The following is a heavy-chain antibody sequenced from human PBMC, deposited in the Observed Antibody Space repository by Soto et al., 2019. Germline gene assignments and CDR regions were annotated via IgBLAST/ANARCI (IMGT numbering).Heavy chain of an antibody. CDR3: ARELGWAFDS. V-gene: IGHV3-48*02. CDR1: GFTFSTFS. CDR2: ISGGGRPI. D-gene: IGHD6-19*01. Sequence: EVQLVESGGGSVQPGGSLRLSCAASGFTFSTFSMNWLSQAPGRGLEWISYISGGGRPISYADSVKGRFTISRDNAKNSRSRQMYSLTDKDTAVYYCARELGWAFDSRGQGTLVTVSS. J-gene: IGHJ4*02.